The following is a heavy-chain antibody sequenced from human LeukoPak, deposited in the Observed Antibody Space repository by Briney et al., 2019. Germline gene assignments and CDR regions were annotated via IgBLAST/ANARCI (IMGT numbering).Heavy chain of an antibody. CDR2: INDRGHT. J-gene: IGHJ4*02. CDR3: ARDPTTVVTTPYYFDF. V-gene: IGHV4-34*01. Sequence: SETLSLTCAVHGGSFSGYHWNWIRQSPGKGLEWIGEINDRGHTNYNASLESRITISVDTSKKQFSLNLSSVTAANTAVYYCARDPTTVVTTPYYFDFWGQGTLVTVPS. D-gene: IGHD4-23*01. CDR1: GGSFSGYH.